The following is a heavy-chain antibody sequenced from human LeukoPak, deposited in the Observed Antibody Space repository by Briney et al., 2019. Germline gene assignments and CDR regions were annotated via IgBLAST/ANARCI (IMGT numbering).Heavy chain of an antibody. CDR1: GYTFTGYY. Sequence: ASVKVSCKASGYTFTGYYMHWVRHAPGQGLEWMGWINPNSSGTNYAQKFQGRVTMTRDTSISTAYMELSRMRSDDTAVYYCARGRGCSGGSCYYYYYYMDVWGKGTTVTISS. D-gene: IGHD2-15*01. CDR2: INPNSSGT. CDR3: ARGRGCSGGSCYYYYYYMDV. J-gene: IGHJ6*03. V-gene: IGHV1-2*02.